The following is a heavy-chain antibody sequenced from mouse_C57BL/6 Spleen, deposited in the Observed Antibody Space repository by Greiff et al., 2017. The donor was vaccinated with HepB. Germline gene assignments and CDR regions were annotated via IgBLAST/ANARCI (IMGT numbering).Heavy chain of an antibody. V-gene: IGHV1-26*01. Sequence: EVQLQQSGPELVKPGASVKISCKASGYTFTDYYMNWVKQSHGKSLEWIGDINPNNGGTSYNQKFKGKATLTVDKSSSTAYMELRSLTSEDSAVYYCANSLYYYGNGFAYWGQGTLVTVSA. CDR3: ANSLYYYGNGFAY. CDR1: GYTFTDYY. J-gene: IGHJ3*01. CDR2: INPNNGGT. D-gene: IGHD1-1*01.